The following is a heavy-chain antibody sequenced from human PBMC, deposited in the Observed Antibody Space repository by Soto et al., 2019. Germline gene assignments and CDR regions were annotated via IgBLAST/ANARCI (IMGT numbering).Heavy chain of an antibody. D-gene: IGHD2-15*01. CDR3: ARGWGTATLSEYFQH. Sequence: GGSLRLSCAASGFTFSSYSMNWVRQAPGKGLEWVSYISSSSSTIYYADSVKGRFTISRDNAKNSLYLQMNSLRAEDTAVYYCARGWGTATLSEYFQHWGQGTLVTVSS. CDR2: ISSSSSTI. V-gene: IGHV3-48*01. CDR1: GFTFSSYS. J-gene: IGHJ1*01.